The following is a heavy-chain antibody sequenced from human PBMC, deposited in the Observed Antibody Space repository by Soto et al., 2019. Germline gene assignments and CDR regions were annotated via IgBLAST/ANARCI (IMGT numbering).Heavy chain of an antibody. Sequence: ASVKASCKASGYTFTSYDINWVRQATGQGLEWMGWMNPNSGNTGYAQKFQGRVTMTRNTSISTAYMELSSLRSEDTAVYYCARGSREGVAADFWGQGILVTVSS. V-gene: IGHV1-8*01. D-gene: IGHD6-19*01. CDR3: ARGSREGVAADF. CDR2: MNPNSGNT. CDR1: GYTFTSYD. J-gene: IGHJ4*02.